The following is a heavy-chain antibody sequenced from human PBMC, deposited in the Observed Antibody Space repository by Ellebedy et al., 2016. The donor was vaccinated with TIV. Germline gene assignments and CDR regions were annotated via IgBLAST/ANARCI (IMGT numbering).Heavy chain of an antibody. CDR3: ARGRYSISWFLLDV. CDR2: INPNGGST. D-gene: IGHD6-13*01. Sequence: ASVKVSCKASGYAFPRYYMHWVRQAPGQGLEWMGVINPNGGSTSYAQKFQGRVTMTRDTSTSTVYMEVGSLRSDDSAIYYCARGRYSISWFLLDVWGQGTTVTASS. CDR1: GYAFPRYY. J-gene: IGHJ6*02. V-gene: IGHV1-46*01.